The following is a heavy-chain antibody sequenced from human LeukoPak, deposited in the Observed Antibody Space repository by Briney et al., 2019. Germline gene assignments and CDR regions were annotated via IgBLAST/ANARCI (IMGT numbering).Heavy chain of an antibody. CDR2: IIPIFGTA. J-gene: IGHJ4*02. CDR3: AIATGMVRGVIIIKDPFDY. D-gene: IGHD3-10*01. CDR1: GGTLSSYA. V-gene: IGHV1-69*05. Sequence: SVKVSCKASGGTLSSYAISWVRQAPGQGLEWMGGIIPIFGTANYAQKFQGRVTITTDESTSTAYMELSSLRSEDTAVYYCAIATGMVRGVIIIKDPFDYWGQGTLVTVSS.